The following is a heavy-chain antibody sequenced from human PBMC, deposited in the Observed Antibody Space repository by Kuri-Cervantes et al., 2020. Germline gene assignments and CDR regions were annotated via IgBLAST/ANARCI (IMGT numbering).Heavy chain of an antibody. V-gene: IGHV1-69*06. Sequence: SVKVSCKASGGTFSSYAISWVRQAPGQGLEWMGGIIPIFGTANYAQKFQGRVTITADKSTSTAYMELSSLRSEDTAVYYCARPFSSSWYMDYWGQGTLVTVSS. CDR2: IIPIFGTA. J-gene: IGHJ4*02. D-gene: IGHD6-13*01. CDR3: ARPFSSSWYMDY. CDR1: GGTFSSYA.